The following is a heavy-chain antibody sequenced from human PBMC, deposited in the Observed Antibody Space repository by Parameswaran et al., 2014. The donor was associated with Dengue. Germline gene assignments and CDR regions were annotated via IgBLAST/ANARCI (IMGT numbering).Heavy chain of an antibody. D-gene: IGHD3-10*01. CDR2: IYYSGST. CDR3: ARGLVRMVRGVIPTGWFDP. V-gene: IGHV4-39*07. CDR1: GGSISSSSYY. J-gene: IGHJ5*02. Sequence: GSLRLSCTVSGGSISSSSYYWGWIRQPPGKGLEWIGSIYYSGSTYYNPSLKSRVTISVDTSKNQFSLKLSSVTAADTAVYYCARGLVRMVRGVIPTGWFDPWGQGTLVTVSS.